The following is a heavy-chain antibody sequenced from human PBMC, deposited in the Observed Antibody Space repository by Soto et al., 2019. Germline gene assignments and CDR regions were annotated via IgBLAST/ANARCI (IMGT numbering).Heavy chain of an antibody. V-gene: IGHV1-2*02. D-gene: IGHD2-21*02. CDR2: INPNSGGT. Sequence: GASVKVSCKASGYTFTGYYMHWVRQAPGQGLEWMGWINPNSGGTNYAQKFQGRVTMTRDTSISTAYMELSRLRSDDTAVYYCARVPFVVVTATPGDYWGQGTLVTVSS. J-gene: IGHJ4*02. CDR3: ARVPFVVVTATPGDY. CDR1: GYTFTGYY.